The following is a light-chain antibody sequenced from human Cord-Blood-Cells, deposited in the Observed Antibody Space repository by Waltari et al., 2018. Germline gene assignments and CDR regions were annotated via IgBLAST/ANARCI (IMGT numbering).Light chain of an antibody. CDR1: SSAVGGYNY. CDR3: SSYTSSSTWV. J-gene: IGLJ3*02. Sequence: QSALTPPASVSGSPGQSITISCTGTSSAVGGYNYVSWYQQHPGKAPKLMIYDVSNRPSGVSNRVSGSKSGNTASLTISGLQAEDEADYYCSSYTSSSTWVFGGGTKLTVL. CDR2: DVS. V-gene: IGLV2-14*03.